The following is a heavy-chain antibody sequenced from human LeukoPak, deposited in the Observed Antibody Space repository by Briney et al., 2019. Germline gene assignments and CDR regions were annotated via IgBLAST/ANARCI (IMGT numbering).Heavy chain of an antibody. CDR1: GFTFSSYA. CDR2: ISGSGGST. Sequence: PGGSLRLSCAASGFTFSSYAMSWVRQAPGKGLEWVSAISGSGGSTYYADSVKGRFTISRDNSKNTLYLQMNSLRAEDTAVYYCAKDRSSTSPPTINWFDPWGQGTLVTVSS. CDR3: AKDRSSTSPPTINWFDP. D-gene: IGHD2-2*01. J-gene: IGHJ5*02. V-gene: IGHV3-23*01.